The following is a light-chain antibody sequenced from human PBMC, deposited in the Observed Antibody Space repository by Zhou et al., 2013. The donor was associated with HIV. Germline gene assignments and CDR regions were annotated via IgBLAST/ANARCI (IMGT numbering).Light chain of an antibody. J-gene: IGKJ4*01. V-gene: IGKV3-11*01. CDR3: QQRSSWLT. CDR1: QSVSSY. CDR2: DAS. Sequence: EIVLTQSPATLSLSPGERATLSCRASQSVSSYLAWYQQKPGQAPRLLIYDASNRATGIPGRFSGSGSGTDFTLTISSLEPEDFAVYYCQQRSSWLTFGGGTKVEIK.